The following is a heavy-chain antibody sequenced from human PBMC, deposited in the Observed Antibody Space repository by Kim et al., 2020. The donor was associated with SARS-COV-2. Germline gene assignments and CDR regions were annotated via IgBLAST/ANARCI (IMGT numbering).Heavy chain of an antibody. J-gene: IGHJ6*02. V-gene: IGHV1-18*01. CDR3: ARDGALRSPYGMDV. D-gene: IGHD4-17*01. Sequence: QKLQGRVTMTTDTSTSTAYMELRSLRSDDTAVYYCARDGALRSPYGMDVWGQGTTVTVSS.